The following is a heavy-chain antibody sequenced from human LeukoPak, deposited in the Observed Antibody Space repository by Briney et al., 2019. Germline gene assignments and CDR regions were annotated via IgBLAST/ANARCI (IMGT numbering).Heavy chain of an antibody. CDR3: ARPPSYCRGGSCYSFFDAFDI. CDR1: GYTFTSYY. J-gene: IGHJ3*02. D-gene: IGHD2-15*01. CDR2: INPSGGST. V-gene: IGHV1-46*01. Sequence: ASVKVSCKASGYTFTSYYMHWVRQVPGQGLEWMGIINPSGGSTSYAQKFQGRVTMTRDTSTSTVYMELSSLRSEDTAVYYCARPPSYCRGGSCYSFFDAFDIWGQGTMVTVSS.